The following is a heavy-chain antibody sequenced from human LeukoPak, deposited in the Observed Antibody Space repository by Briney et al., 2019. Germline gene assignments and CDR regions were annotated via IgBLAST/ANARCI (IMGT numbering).Heavy chain of an antibody. CDR1: GFTFDDHA. CDR2: ISWNSAGI. Sequence: GGSLRLSCAASGFTFDDHAMHWVRRAPGKGLEWVSGISWNSAGIGYADSVKGRFTISRDNAKNSLYLQMNSLRAEDTAVYYCARDTRTTPTFDYWGQGTLVTVSS. D-gene: IGHD1-1*01. J-gene: IGHJ4*02. V-gene: IGHV3-9*01. CDR3: ARDTRTTPTFDY.